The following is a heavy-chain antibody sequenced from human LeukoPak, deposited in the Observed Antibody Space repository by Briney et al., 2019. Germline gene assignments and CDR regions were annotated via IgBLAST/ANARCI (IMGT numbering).Heavy chain of an antibody. V-gene: IGHV3-74*01. CDR3: ARLPTGSPLHY. D-gene: IGHD1-14*01. J-gene: IGHJ4*02. Sequence: GGSLRLSCAASGLTFSSSWMHWVRQAPEKGLVWVSSINSDGSSTRYADSVKGRFTISRDNAKDTLYLQMNSLRAEDTAVYYCARLPTGSPLHYWGQGTLVTVSS. CDR2: INSDGSST. CDR1: GLTFSSSW.